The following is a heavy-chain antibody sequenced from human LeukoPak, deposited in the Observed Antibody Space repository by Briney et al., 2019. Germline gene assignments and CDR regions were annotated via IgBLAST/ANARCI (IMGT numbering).Heavy chain of an antibody. Sequence: PGGSLRLSCSASGFTFTTYGMNWVRQAPGKGLERVSSITTGIGYTYYAASVKGRFTISRDNAKNSLYLEMNGLRVEDTAVYYCARGRYFDLWGRGTLVTVSS. V-gene: IGHV3-21*01. CDR3: ARGRYFDL. CDR2: ITTGIGYT. J-gene: IGHJ2*01. CDR1: GFTFTTYG.